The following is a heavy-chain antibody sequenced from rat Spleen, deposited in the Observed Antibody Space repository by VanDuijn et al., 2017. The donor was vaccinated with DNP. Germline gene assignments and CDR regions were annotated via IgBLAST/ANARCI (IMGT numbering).Heavy chain of an antibody. V-gene: IGHV5S11*01. CDR1: GFTFSNYH. CDR3: ARRGIRGRYYFDY. J-gene: IGHJ2*01. D-gene: IGHD4-3*01. CDR2: ISTGGGDT. Sequence: EVQLVESGGGLVQPGRSMKLSCAASGFTFSNYHMAWVRQAPTKGLEWVASISTGGGDTYYRDSVKGRFTISRDNARNTLYLQMDSLRSEETATYYCARRGIRGRYYFDYWGQGVMVTVSS.